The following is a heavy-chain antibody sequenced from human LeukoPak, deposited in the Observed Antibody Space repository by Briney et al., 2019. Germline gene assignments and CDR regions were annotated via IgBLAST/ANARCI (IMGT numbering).Heavy chain of an antibody. CDR1: GYTFTGYY. J-gene: IGHJ3*02. Sequence: ASVKVSCKASGYTFTGYYMHWVRQAPGQGLEWMGWINPNSGGTNYAQKFQGRVTMTRDTSISTAYMELSRPRSDDTAVYYCARPYYDFWSGTNDAFDIWGQGTMVTVSS. CDR3: ARPYYDFWSGTNDAFDI. CDR2: INPNSGGT. V-gene: IGHV1-2*02. D-gene: IGHD3-3*01.